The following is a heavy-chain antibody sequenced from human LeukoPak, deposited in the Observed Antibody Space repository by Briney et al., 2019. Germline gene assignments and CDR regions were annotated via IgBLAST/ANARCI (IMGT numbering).Heavy chain of an antibody. CDR2: IIPIFGTA. Sequence: ASVTVSFKASGYTFTSYYMHWVRQAPGQGLEWMGGIIPIFGTANYAQKFQGRVTITADESTSTAYMELSSLRSEDTAVYYCARTLSYSNFDYWGQGTLVTVSS. J-gene: IGHJ4*02. V-gene: IGHV1-69*13. CDR3: ARTLSYSNFDY. D-gene: IGHD2-15*01. CDR1: GYTFTSYY.